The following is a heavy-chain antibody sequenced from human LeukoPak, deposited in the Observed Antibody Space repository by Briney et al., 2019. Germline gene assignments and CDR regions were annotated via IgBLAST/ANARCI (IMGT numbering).Heavy chain of an antibody. J-gene: IGHJ1*01. D-gene: IGHD3-16*01. V-gene: IGHV3-74*01. CDR3: TTGPSYGYEW. Sequence: GGSLRLSCAASGMTFSDHWMHWVRQVPGKGLVWVSLIKTDGRTTIYADSVKGRFTTSRDNGKSTLYLQMNSLRAEDTAIYYCTTGPSYGYEWWGQGTVVTVSS. CDR1: GMTFSDHW. CDR2: IKTDGRTT.